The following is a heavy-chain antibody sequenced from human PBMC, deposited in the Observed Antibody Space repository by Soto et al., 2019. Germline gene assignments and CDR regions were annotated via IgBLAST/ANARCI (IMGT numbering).Heavy chain of an antibody. CDR2: MNPNSGNT. D-gene: IGHD3-10*01. CDR1: GYTFTSYD. Sequence: ASVKVSCKASGYTFTSYDINWVRQATGQGLEWMGWMNPNSGNTGYAQKFQGRVTMTRNTSISTAYMELSSLRSEDTAMYYCARGLPLSGPRPMDVWGKGTTVTVSS. V-gene: IGHV1-8*01. J-gene: IGHJ6*03. CDR3: ARGLPLSGPRPMDV.